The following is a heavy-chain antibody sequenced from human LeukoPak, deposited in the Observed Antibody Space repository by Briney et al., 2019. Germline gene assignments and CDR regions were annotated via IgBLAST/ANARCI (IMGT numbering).Heavy chain of an antibody. Sequence: GASVKVSCKASGYTFTSYVISWVRQAPGQGLEWMGWTNPYNGNTNYAQKLQGRVTMTTDTSTSTAYMELRSLRTDDTAVYYCAREDHYDLRGLGGDYWGQGTLVTVSS. V-gene: IGHV1-18*01. D-gene: IGHD3-22*01. J-gene: IGHJ4*02. CDR1: GYTFTSYV. CDR3: AREDHYDLRGLGGDY. CDR2: TNPYNGNT.